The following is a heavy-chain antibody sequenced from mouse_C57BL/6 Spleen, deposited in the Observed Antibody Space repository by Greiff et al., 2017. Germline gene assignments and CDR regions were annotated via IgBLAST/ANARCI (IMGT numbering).Heavy chain of an antibody. D-gene: IGHD1-1*01. CDR3: ARRDYYGNSSAWFAY. J-gene: IGHJ3*01. V-gene: IGHV1-81*01. Sequence: QVQLQQSGAELARPGASVKLSCKASGYTFTSYGISWVKQRTGQGLEWIGEIYPRSGNTYYNEKFKGKATLTADKSSSTAYMELRSLTSEDSAVYFCARRDYYGNSSAWFAYWGQGTLVTVSA. CDR2: IYPRSGNT. CDR1: GYTFTSYG.